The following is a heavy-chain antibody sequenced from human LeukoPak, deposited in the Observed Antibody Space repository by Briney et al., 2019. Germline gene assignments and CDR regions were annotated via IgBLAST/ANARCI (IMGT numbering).Heavy chain of an antibody. V-gene: IGHV3-23*01. D-gene: IGHD3-3*01. Sequence: GGSLRLSCAASGFSFSIYGMSWVRQTPGKGLEWVSGISGSGGATYYADSVKGRFTISRDNAKNTLYLQMNSLRVEDTAVYYCVRPVSGNYGLFDYWGQGTLVTVSS. CDR1: GFSFSIYG. CDR2: ISGSGGAT. J-gene: IGHJ4*02. CDR3: VRPVSGNYGLFDY.